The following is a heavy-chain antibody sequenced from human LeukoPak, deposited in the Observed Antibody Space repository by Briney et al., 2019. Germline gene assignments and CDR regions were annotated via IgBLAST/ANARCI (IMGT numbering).Heavy chain of an antibody. Sequence: KPSETLSLTCSVSGGSISRSSYYWGWIRQPPGKGLEWIGCIYSSGGTYYNPSLMSRLTISVETSKSQFSLKLSSVTAADTAVYYCARLGDSGDTFDIWGQGTMVTVSS. CDR2: IYSSGGT. V-gene: IGHV4-39*01. CDR3: ARLGDSGDTFDI. D-gene: IGHD4-17*01. J-gene: IGHJ3*02. CDR1: GGSISRSSYY.